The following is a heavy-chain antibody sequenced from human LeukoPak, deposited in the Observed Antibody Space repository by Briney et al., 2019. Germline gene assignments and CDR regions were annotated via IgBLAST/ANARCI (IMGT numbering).Heavy chain of an antibody. CDR1: GFIFSDYY. CDR3: ARAPRFRLVGVPKGPFDP. Sequence: GGSLRLSCAASGFIFSDYYMTWIRQAPGKGLEWVSTIKGTGLTTYYADSVKGRFTISRDNAKNSLFLQMTSLRAEDTAVYYCARAPRFRLVGVPKGPFDPWGQGTLVTVSS. J-gene: IGHJ5*02. V-gene: IGHV3-11*01. CDR2: IKGTGLTT. D-gene: IGHD1-26*01.